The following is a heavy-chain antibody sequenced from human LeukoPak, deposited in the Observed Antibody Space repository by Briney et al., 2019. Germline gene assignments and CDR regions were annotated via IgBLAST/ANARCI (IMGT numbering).Heavy chain of an antibody. CDR3: ARGIGAVVGGMDV. CDR2: INPSGGST. Sequence: ASVKVSCKASGYTFTTYYTHWVRQAPGQGLEWMGIINPSGGSTSYAQKFQDRVTMTRDTSTSTVYMDLNSLRSEDTAVYYCARGIGAVVGGMDVWGKGTTVTVSS. V-gene: IGHV1-46*01. CDR1: GYTFTTYY. D-gene: IGHD4-23*01. J-gene: IGHJ6*04.